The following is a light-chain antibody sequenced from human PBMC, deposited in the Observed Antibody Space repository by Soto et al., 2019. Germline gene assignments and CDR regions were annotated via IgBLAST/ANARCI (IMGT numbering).Light chain of an antibody. J-gene: IGKJ4*01. V-gene: IGKV1-9*01. CDR3: QHVNSYPLT. Sequence: DIQLTQSPSFLSASVGDRVTITCRASQGISSYLAWYQQKPGKAPNLLIYAASTLQSGVPSRFSGGGSGTEFTLTISSLQPEDFATYYCQHVNSYPLTFGGGTKVEIK. CDR1: QGISSY. CDR2: AAS.